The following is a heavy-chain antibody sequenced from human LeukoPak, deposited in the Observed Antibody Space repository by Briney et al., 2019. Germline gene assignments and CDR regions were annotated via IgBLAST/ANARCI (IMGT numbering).Heavy chain of an antibody. V-gene: IGHV3-7*01. J-gene: IGHJ4*02. Sequence: GGSLRLSCAASGFTFSSYWMSWVRQAPGKGLEWVANIKQDGSEKYYVDSVKGRFTISRDNAKNSLYLQMNSLRAEDTAVYYCARDTYYDFWSGYLFDYWGQGTLVTVSS. D-gene: IGHD3-3*01. CDR3: ARDTYYDFWSGYLFDY. CDR1: GFTFSSYW. CDR2: IKQDGSEK.